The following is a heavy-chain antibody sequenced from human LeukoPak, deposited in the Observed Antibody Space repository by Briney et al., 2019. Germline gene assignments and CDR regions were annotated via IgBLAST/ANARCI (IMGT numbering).Heavy chain of an antibody. CDR3: ARAPGSSGYYSFDY. CDR2: MNPNSGNT. V-gene: IGHV1-8*01. D-gene: IGHD3-22*01. J-gene: IGHJ4*02. CDR1: GYTFTSYD. Sequence: ASVKVSCKASGYTFTSYDINWVRQATGQGLEWMGWMNPNSGNTGYAQKFQGRVTMTRNTSISTAYMELSSLRSEDTAVYYRARAPGSSGYYSFDYWGQGTLVTVSS.